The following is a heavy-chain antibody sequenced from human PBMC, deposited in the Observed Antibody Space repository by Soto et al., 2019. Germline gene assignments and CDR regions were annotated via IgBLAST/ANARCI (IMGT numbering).Heavy chain of an antibody. CDR3: ARHHGPTTSENGFDP. J-gene: IGHJ5*02. Sequence: QVHLVQSGVEVKTPGASVTVSCQASGYTFFTYDISWVRQAPGQGLEWMGWISTYSGDTKYAQKFQGRGTMTTDTSTTTAYLELRSLRSDDTAVYYCARHHGPTTSENGFDPWGQGTLVTVSS. CDR2: ISTYSGDT. D-gene: IGHD5-12*01. V-gene: IGHV1-18*01. CDR1: GYTFFTYD.